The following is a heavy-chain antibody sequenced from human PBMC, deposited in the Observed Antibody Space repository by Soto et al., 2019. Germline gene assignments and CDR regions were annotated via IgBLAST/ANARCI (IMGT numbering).Heavy chain of an antibody. CDR1: GFTFTSYV. V-gene: IGHV3-23*01. D-gene: IGHD1-1*01. CDR2: FSGLDSNT. CDR3: AKGLTPASLDMAFDY. J-gene: IGHJ4*02. Sequence: GGSLRLSCATSGFTFTSYVMSWIRQAPGKGLEWVSGFSGLDSNTYYADSVKGRFTISRDTSKNTLFLLMYSLRAEDTAVYYCAKGLTPASLDMAFDYWGRGSLVTVSS.